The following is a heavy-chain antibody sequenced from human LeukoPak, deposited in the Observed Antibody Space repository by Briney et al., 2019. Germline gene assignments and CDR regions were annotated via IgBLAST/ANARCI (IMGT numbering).Heavy chain of an antibody. V-gene: IGHV4-4*09. CDR1: GGSISRYY. Sequence: SETLSLTCTVSGGSISRYYWSWIRQPPGKGLEWIGYIYTSGSTNYNPSLKSRVTISVDTSKNQFSLKLSSVTAADTAVYYCARLRACCGGDCYPRWFDPWGQGTLVTVSS. CDR3: ARLRACCGGDCYPRWFDP. D-gene: IGHD2-21*02. J-gene: IGHJ5*02. CDR2: IYTSGST.